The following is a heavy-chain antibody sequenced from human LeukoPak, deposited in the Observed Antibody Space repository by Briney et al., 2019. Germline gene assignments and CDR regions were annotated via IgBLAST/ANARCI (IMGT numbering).Heavy chain of an antibody. V-gene: IGHV4-4*09. D-gene: IGHD6-13*01. CDR1: GGSISSYY. CDR3: ARQGSSWDFDY. CDR2: IYTSGST. J-gene: IGHJ4*02. Sequence: SETLSLTCTVSGGSISSYYWSWIRQPPGKGLEWIGYIYTSGSTNYNPSLKSRVTISVDTSKNQFSLKLSSVTAADTAVYYCARQGSSWDFDYWGQGTPLTLS.